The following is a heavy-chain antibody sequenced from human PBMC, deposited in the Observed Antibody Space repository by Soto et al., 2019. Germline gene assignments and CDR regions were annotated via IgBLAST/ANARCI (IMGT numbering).Heavy chain of an antibody. CDR3: ARGSKLWLNYYYGMDV. V-gene: IGHV1-69*06. D-gene: IGHD5-18*01. CDR1: GYTFTSYY. J-gene: IGHJ6*02. CDR2: IIPIFGTA. Sequence: VASVKVSFTASGYTFTSYYMHWVRQAPGQGLEWMGGIIPIFGTANYAQKFQGRVTITADKSTSTAYMELSSLRSEDTAVYYCARGSKLWLNYYYGMDVWGQGTTVTVSS.